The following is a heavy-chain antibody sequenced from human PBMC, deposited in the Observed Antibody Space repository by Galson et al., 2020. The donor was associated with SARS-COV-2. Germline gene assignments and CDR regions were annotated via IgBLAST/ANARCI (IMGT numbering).Heavy chain of an antibody. CDR2: IYWDDDE. CDR3: AHRPEMVRGVVRSNFDY. D-gene: IGHD3-10*01. V-gene: IGHV2-5*02. Sequence: SGPTLVKPTQTLTLTCTFSGFSFSTSEVGVGWIRQSPGKALEWLALIYWDDDERYSPSLRNRLTITKDPSKNQVVLTMTNMDPVDTATYFWAHRPEMVRGVVRSNFDYWGQGTLVTVSS. J-gene: IGHJ4*02. CDR1: GFSFSTSEVG.